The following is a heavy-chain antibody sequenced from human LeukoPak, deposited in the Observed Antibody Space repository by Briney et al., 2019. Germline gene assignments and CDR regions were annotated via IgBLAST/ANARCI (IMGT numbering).Heavy chain of an antibody. V-gene: IGHV3-7*01. D-gene: IGHD2-2*01. CDR1: GFTFSSYW. J-gene: IGHJ4*02. CDR2: IKQDGSQI. CDR3: AREYCSGTSCYGYFDH. Sequence: GGSLRLSCATSGFTFSSYWMSWVRRAPGKGLEWVANIKQDGSQIFYVDSVKGRFTISRDTAKNSLSLQMNSLRAEDTAVYYCAREYCSGTSCYGYFDHWGQGTLVTVSS.